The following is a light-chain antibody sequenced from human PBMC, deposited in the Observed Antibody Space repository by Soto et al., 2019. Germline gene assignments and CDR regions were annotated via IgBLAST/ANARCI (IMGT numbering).Light chain of an antibody. CDR2: GSS. J-gene: IGKJ3*01. CDR1: QSVTTN. V-gene: IGKV3-15*01. Sequence: VMTQSPATLSVSPGERATLSCRASQSVTTNLAWYQQRPGQAPRLLIYGSSTRATGVPARFSGSGSGTEFTITISSLQSEDFAIYYCQQYNNWPPLFTFGPGTKVDMK. CDR3: QQYNNWPPLFT.